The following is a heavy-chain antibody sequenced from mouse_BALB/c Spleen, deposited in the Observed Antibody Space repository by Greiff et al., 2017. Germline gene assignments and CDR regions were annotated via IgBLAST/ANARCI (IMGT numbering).Heavy chain of an antibody. V-gene: IGHV1S81*02. D-gene: IGHD1-1*01. CDR2: INPSNGGT. Sequence: QVQLQQSGAELVKPGASVKLSCKASGYTFTSYYMYWVKQRPGQGLEWIGEINPSNGGTNFNEKFKSKATLTVDKSSSTAYMQLSSLTSEDSAVYYCKRAYGSPYYARDYGGQGTSVTVSS. J-gene: IGHJ4*01. CDR3: KRAYGSPYYARDY. CDR1: GYTFTSYY.